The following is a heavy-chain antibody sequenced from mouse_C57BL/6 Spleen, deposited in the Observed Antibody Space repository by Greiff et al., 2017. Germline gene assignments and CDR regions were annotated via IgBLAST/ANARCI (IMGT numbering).Heavy chain of an antibody. CDR2: IDPSDSYT. CDR3: GRGDGSFAY. J-gene: IGHJ3*01. V-gene: IGHV1-69*01. Sequence: QVQLQQSGAELVMPGASVKLSCKASGYTFTSYWMHWVKQRPGQGLEWIGEIDPSDSYTNYTQKFKGKSTLTVDKSSSTAYMQLSSLTSEDSAVYYCGRGDGSFAYGGQGTLVTVSA. D-gene: IGHD2-3*01. CDR1: GYTFTSYW.